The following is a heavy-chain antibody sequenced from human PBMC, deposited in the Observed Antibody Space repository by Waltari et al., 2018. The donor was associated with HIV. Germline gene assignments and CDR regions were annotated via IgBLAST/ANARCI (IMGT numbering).Heavy chain of an antibody. V-gene: IGHV3-11*01. Sequence: QVQLVESGGGLVKPGGSLRLSCAASGFTFSDYYMSWIRQAPGKGVEWVSNISSSGSTIYYADSVKGRFTISRDNAKNSLYLQMNSLRAEDTAVYYCARGSVLGYGDYRRDYGMDVWGQGTTVTVSS. CDR1: GFTFSDYY. J-gene: IGHJ6*02. CDR2: ISSSGSTI. D-gene: IGHD4-17*01. CDR3: ARGSVLGYGDYRRDYGMDV.